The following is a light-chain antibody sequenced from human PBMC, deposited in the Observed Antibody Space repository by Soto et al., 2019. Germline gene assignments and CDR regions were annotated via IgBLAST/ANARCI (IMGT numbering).Light chain of an antibody. Sequence: QSVLTQPASVSGSPGQSITLSCTGTSSDVGGYNYVSWYQQHPGKAPKLMIYEVSNRPSGISHRFSGSKSGNTASLTISGLRAEDEADYYCSSYTRQYTPSYVFGAGTKLX. CDR1: SSDVGGYNY. J-gene: IGLJ1*01. CDR3: SSYTRQYTPSYV. CDR2: EVS. V-gene: IGLV2-14*01.